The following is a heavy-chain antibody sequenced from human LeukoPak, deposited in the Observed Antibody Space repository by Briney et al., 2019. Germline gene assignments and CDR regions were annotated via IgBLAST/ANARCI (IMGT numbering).Heavy chain of an antibody. Sequence: PGGSLRLSCAASGFTFSSYSMNWVRQAPGKGLEWVSYISDSSSAIYYADSVKGRFTISRDNAKNSLYLQMNSLRADDTAVYYCAREEWFGELFDYWGLGTLVTVSS. CDR2: ISDSSSAI. CDR1: GFTFSSYS. J-gene: IGHJ4*02. CDR3: AREEWFGELFDY. V-gene: IGHV3-48*04. D-gene: IGHD3-10*01.